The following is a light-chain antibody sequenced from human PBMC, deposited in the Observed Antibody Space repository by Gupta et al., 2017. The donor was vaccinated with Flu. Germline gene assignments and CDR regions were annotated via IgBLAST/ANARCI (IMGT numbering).Light chain of an antibody. J-gene: IGKJ1*01. CDR1: QSISSY. CDR2: AAS. CDR3: QQSYSSRKT. V-gene: IGKV1-39*01. Sequence: DIQMTQSPSSLSASVGDRVTITCRASQSISSYLNWYQQKPGKAPKLLIYAASSLQSGVPSRFSGSGSATDFTLTISSLQPEDFATYYCQQSYSSRKTFGQGTKVEIK.